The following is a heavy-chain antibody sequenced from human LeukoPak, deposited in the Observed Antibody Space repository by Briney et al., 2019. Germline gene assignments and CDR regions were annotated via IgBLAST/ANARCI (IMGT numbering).Heavy chain of an antibody. Sequence: ASVKVSCKASGGTFSSYAISWVRQAPGQGLEWMGGIIPIFGTANYAQKFQGRVTITADESTSTAYMELSSLRSGDTAVYYCARERGMGGYFDYWGQGTLVTVSS. CDR1: GGTFSSYA. CDR3: ARERGMGGYFDY. D-gene: IGHD2-15*01. CDR2: IIPIFGTA. J-gene: IGHJ4*02. V-gene: IGHV1-69*13.